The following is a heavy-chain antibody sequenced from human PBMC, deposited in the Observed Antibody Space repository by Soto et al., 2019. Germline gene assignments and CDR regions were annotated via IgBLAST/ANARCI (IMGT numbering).Heavy chain of an antibody. J-gene: IGHJ6*02. V-gene: IGHV3-30-3*01. Sequence: QVQLVESGGGVVQPGTSLRLSCAAAGFTFSDYAMHWVRQAPGKGLEWVALIRDDGTNKFYADAVKGRFSISRDNSKNTLFLQMHSLSGEATAVYYCAREGRIAKFRGVRYDYYGMDVWGQGTTVTVSS. CDR2: IRDDGTNK. CDR1: GFTFSDYA. D-gene: IGHD3-10*01. CDR3: AREGRIAKFRGVRYDYYGMDV.